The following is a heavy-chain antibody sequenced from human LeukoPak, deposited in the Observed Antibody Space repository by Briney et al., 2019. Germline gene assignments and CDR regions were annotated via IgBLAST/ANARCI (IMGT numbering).Heavy chain of an antibody. V-gene: IGHV3-48*04. J-gene: IGHJ4*02. Sequence: PGGSLRLSCAASGFTFSSYSMNWVRQAPGKGLEWVSYISSSGSTIYYADSVKGRFTISRDNAKNSLYLQMNSLRAEDTAVYYCARVTGELWTLGIDYWGQGTLVTVSS. CDR3: ARVTGELWTLGIDY. CDR1: GFTFSSYS. D-gene: IGHD3-16*01. CDR2: ISSSGSTI.